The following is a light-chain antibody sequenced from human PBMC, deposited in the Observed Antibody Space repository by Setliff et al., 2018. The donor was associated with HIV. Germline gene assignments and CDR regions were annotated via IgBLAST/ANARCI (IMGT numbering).Light chain of an antibody. CDR1: GGYNY. J-gene: IGLJ1*01. CDR3: SSYTSTSADV. Sequence: GGYNYVSWYQQHPGKAPKLIIYGVTKRSSGVSNRFSGSKAGTTASLTISGLQAEDEADYYCSSYTSTSADVFGTGTKVTVL. CDR2: GVT. V-gene: IGLV2-14*03.